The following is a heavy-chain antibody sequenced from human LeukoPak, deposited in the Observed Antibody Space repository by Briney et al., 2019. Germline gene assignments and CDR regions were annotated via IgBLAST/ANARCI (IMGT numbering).Heavy chain of an antibody. V-gene: IGHV3-53*01. Sequence: QPGGSLRLSCAASGFTVSSNYMSWVRQAPGKGLEWVSVIYSGGSTYYADSVKGRFTISRDSSKNTLFLQMNSLRVEDTAVYYCARDPPGIAASGTYYWGQGTLVTVSS. CDR2: IYSGGST. J-gene: IGHJ4*02. CDR1: GFTVSSNY. D-gene: IGHD6-13*01. CDR3: ARDPPGIAASGTYY.